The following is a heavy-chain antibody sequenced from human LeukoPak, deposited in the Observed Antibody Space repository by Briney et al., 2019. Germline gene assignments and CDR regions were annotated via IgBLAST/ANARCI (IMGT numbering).Heavy chain of an antibody. J-gene: IGHJ4*02. V-gene: IGHV4-30-2*01. CDR3: ARGEGVTPPFFDY. D-gene: IGHD4-23*01. Sequence: SQTLSLTCAVSGGSISSGGYSWSWIRQPPRKGLEWIGYIYHSGSTYYNPSLKSRVTISVDRSKHQFSLKLSSVTAADTAVYYCARGEGVTPPFFDYWGQGTLVTVSS. CDR1: GGSISSGGYS. CDR2: IYHSGST.